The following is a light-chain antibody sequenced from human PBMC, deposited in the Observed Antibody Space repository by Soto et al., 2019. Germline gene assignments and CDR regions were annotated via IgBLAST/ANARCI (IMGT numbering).Light chain of an antibody. V-gene: IGKV1-5*01. CDR1: QRISTW. J-gene: IGKJ1*01. CDR3: QQYNIYPWT. CDR2: DAS. Sequence: DIQMTKSPSTLSASVGDRVTITCRASQRISTWLAWYQQKPGKAPKLLIYDASNLESGVPSRFSGSGSGTEFTLTISSLQPDDIATYYCQQYNIYPWTFGQGTKVDIK.